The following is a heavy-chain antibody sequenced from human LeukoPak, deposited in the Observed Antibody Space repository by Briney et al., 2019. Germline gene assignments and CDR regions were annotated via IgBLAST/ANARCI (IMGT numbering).Heavy chain of an antibody. CDR2: ISDSGDST. CDR1: GFTFSSYW. J-gene: IGHJ6*02. Sequence: PGGSLRLSCAASGFTFSSYWMSWVRQAPGRGLEWVATISDSGDSTYYADSVKGRFTISRDNSKKTLYLQMDSLRAEDTAIHYCAKVPYSDYGSGRPPFMDVWGQGTTVAVSS. V-gene: IGHV3-23*01. CDR3: AKVPYSDYGSGRPPFMDV. D-gene: IGHD3-10*01.